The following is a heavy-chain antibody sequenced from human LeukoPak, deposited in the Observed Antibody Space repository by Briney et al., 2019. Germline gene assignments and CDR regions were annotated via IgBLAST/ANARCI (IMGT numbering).Heavy chain of an antibody. J-gene: IGHJ4*02. CDR1: GGSISSSSYY. V-gene: IGHV4-39*01. D-gene: IGHD3-22*01. Sequence: SETLSLTCTVSGGSISSSSYYWGWIRQPPGKGLEWIGSIYYSGSTYYNPSLKSRVTISVDTSKNQFSLKLSSVTAADTAVYYCARQLTYYYDSSGYYPWAYYFDYWDQGTLVTVSS. CDR3: ARQLTYYYDSSGYYPWAYYFDY. CDR2: IYYSGST.